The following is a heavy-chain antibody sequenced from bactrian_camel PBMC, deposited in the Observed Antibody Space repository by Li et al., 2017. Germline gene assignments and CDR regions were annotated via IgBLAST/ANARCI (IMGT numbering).Heavy chain of an antibody. CDR2: INSGGGTT. CDR1: GFTFSNYW. Sequence: QLVESGGALVQPGGSLGLPCAASGFTFSNYWMYWVRQAPGKGLEWVSHINSGGGTTGYADSVKGRFTISRDSAKNTVYLQMNSLKPEDTAVYYCVSSLYDYATRHYWGQGTQVTVS. V-gene: IGHV3S25*01. J-gene: IGHJ4*01. D-gene: IGHD4*01. CDR3: VSSLYDYATRHY.